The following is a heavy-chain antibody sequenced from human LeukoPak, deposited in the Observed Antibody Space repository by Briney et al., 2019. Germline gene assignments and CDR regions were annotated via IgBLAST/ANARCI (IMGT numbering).Heavy chain of an antibody. D-gene: IGHD3-22*01. J-gene: IGHJ4*02. CDR3: ARDPRGPTTYDSNGRDSLDY. V-gene: IGHV3-30*02. Sequence: GGSLRLSCEASGFTFSSYDMHWVRQAPGKGLEWVAFIRYDGSNTYYADSVKGRFIISRDNSKNTLYLQMSSLRAEDTAVYYCARDPRGPTTYDSNGRDSLDYWGQGTLVTVSS. CDR1: GFTFSSYD. CDR2: IRYDGSNT.